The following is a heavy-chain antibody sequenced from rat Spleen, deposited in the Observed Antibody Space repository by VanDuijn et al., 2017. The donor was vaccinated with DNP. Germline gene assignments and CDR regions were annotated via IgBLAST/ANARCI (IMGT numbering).Heavy chain of an antibody. Sequence: EVQLVESGGGLVQPGSSLKVSCVASGFTFSSSVMHWFRQAPENGIEWLAFINTDSSNTHYAETVKGRFTITRDNAKNTVDMQLSSLRCEDTAMYYCSRERGYSRSCDCWGQGVMVTGSS. J-gene: IGHJ2*01. CDR2: INTDSSNT. V-gene: IGHV5-41*01. D-gene: IGHD4-3*01. CDR1: GFTFSSSV. CDR3: SRERGYSRSCDC.